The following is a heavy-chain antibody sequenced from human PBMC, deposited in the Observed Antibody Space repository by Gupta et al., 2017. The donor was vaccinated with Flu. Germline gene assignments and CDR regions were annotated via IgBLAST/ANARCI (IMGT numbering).Heavy chain of an antibody. CDR1: SSYA. J-gene: IGHJ4*02. CDR2: ITGRGDST. V-gene: IGHV3-23*01. Sequence: SSYAMGWVRQAPGKGLEWVSSITGRGDSTYYADSVKGRFTISRDNSRTTLYLQMDSLRADDTAVYFCTKNVYSYYVRHFETWGQGTLVTVSS. D-gene: IGHD4-4*01. CDR3: TKNVYSYYVRHFET.